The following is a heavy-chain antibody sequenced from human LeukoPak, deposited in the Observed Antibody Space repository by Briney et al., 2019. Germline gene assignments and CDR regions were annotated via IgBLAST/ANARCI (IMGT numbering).Heavy chain of an antibody. CDR1: GYTFIDYD. J-gene: IGHJ4*02. CDR2: INPNSGDT. CDR3: ARGFYDSTGYSIDY. D-gene: IGHD3-22*01. Sequence: ASVKVSCKASGYTFIDYDVHWVRQAPGQGLEWMGRINPNSGDTNYAQKFQGRVTMTRDTSINTAYMDLSRLRSDDTAMYYCARGFYDSTGYSIDYWGQGTLVAVSS. V-gene: IGHV1-2*06.